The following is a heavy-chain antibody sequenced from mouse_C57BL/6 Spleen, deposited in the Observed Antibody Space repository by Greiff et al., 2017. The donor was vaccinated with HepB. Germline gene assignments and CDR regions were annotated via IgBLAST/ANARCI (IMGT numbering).Heavy chain of an antibody. J-gene: IGHJ4*01. CDR2: IYPGDGDT. CDR1: GYAFSSSW. Sequence: QVQLQQSGPELVKPGASVKISCKASGYAFSSSWMNWVKQRPGKGLEWIGRIYPGDGDTNYNGKFKGKATLTAAKSSSTAYMQLSSLTSEDSAVYFCARGYAMDYWGQGTSVTVSS. V-gene: IGHV1-82*01. CDR3: ARGYAMDY.